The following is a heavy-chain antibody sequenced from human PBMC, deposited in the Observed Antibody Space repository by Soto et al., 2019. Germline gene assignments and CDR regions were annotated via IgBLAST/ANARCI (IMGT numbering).Heavy chain of an antibody. CDR1: GFTFSDYY. Sequence: GGSLRLSCAASGFTFSDYYMSWIRQAPGKGLEWVSYISSSGGTIYYADSVKGRFTISRDNAKNSLYLQMNSLRAEDTAVYYCARDRWYSSSWYYSSDYWGQGTLVTVSS. CDR3: ARDRWYSSSWYYSSDY. CDR2: ISSSGGTI. D-gene: IGHD6-13*01. V-gene: IGHV3-11*01. J-gene: IGHJ4*02.